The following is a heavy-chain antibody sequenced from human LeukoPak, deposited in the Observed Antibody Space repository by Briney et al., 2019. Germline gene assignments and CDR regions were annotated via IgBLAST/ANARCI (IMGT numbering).Heavy chain of an antibody. Sequence: ASVKVSCXASGGTFSSYAISWVRQAPGQGLEWMGGIIPIFGTANYAQKFQGRVTITTDESTSTAYMELSSLRSEDTAVYYCARAHVGYCSGGSCYGYDWGQGTLVTVSS. V-gene: IGHV1-69*05. J-gene: IGHJ4*02. D-gene: IGHD2-15*01. CDR2: IIPIFGTA. CDR1: GGTFSSYA. CDR3: ARAHVGYCSGGSCYGYD.